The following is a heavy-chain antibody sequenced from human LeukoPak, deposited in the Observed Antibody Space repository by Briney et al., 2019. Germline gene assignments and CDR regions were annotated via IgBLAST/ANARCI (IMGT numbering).Heavy chain of an antibody. CDR2: IRYDGSNK. J-gene: IGHJ4*02. D-gene: IGHD4-23*01. CDR1: GFTFSSYG. Sequence: HPGGSLRLSCAASGFTFSSYGMHWVRQAPGKGLEWVAFIRYDGSNKYYADSVKGRFTISRDISKNTLYLQMNSLGAEDTAMYYCARRAGGYSHPYDYWGQGILVTVSS. CDR3: ARRAGGYSHPYDY. V-gene: IGHV3-30*02.